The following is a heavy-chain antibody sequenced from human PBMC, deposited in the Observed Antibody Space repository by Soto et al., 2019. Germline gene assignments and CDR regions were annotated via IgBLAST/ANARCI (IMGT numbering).Heavy chain of an antibody. J-gene: IGHJ3*02. CDR3: ARSVYYGSSGYYYVVNAFDI. D-gene: IGHD3-22*01. Sequence: ASVKVSCKASGYTFTSYGISWVRQAPGQGLEWMGWISAYNGNTNYAQKLQGRVTMTTDTSTSTAYMELRSLRSDDTAVYYCARSVYYGSSGYYYVVNAFDIWGQGTMVTVSS. CDR1: GYTFTSYG. V-gene: IGHV1-18*04. CDR2: ISAYNGNT.